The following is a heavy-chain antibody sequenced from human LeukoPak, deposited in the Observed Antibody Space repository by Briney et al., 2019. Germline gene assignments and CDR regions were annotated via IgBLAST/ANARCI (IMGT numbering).Heavy chain of an antibody. CDR1: GFTFSSYG. V-gene: IGHV3-33*01. J-gene: IGHJ4*02. Sequence: GGSLRLSCAASGFTFSSYGMHWVRQAPGKGLEWVAVIWYDGSNKYYADSVKGLFTISRDNSKNTLYLQMNSLRAEDTAVYYCARGDSGYDFLDYWGQGTLVTVSS. D-gene: IGHD5-12*01. CDR3: ARGDSGYDFLDY. CDR2: IWYDGSNK.